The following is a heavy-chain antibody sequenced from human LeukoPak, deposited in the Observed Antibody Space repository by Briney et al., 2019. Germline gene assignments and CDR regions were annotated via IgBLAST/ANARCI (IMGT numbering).Heavy chain of an antibody. CDR1: GGTFSSYA. CDR2: IIPIFGTA. J-gene: IGHJ3*02. CDR3: AREMKLGYCSSTSCFHYAFDI. D-gene: IGHD2-2*01. Sequence: SVKVSCRASGGTFSSYAISWVRQAPGQGLEWMGGIIPIFGTANYAQKFQGRVTITADESTSTAYMELSSLRSEDTAVYYCAREMKLGYCSSTSCFHYAFDIWGQGTMVTVSS. V-gene: IGHV1-69*13.